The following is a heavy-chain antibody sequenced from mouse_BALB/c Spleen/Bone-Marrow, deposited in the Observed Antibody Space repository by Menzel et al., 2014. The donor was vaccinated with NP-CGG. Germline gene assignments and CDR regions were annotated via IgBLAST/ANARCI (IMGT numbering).Heavy chain of an antibody. CDR1: GFTFTDYY. V-gene: IGHV7-3*02. Sequence: EVNLVESGGGLVQPGGSLRLSCATSGFTFTDYYMSWVRQPPGKALEWLGFIRNKAKGYTTDYSASVKGRFTISRDNSQSISYLQMNTLRAEDSATYYCARDENVRIYWYFDVWGAGTTVTVSS. CDR3: ARDENVRIYWYFDV. CDR2: IRNKAKGYTT. J-gene: IGHJ1*01.